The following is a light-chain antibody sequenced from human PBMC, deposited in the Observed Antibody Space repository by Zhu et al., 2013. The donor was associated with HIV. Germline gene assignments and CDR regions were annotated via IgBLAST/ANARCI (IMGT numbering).Light chain of an antibody. V-gene: IGLV1-44*01. Sequence: QSVLTQPPSASGTPGQRVIISCSGSSSNIGSTTVNWYQQLPGTAPKLLIYSNNQRPSGVPDRFSGSKSGTSASLAISGLQSEDEADYYCQSYDTSLSGWVFGGGTKLTVL. J-gene: IGLJ3*02. CDR1: SSNIGSTT. CDR2: SNN. CDR3: QSYDTSLSGWV.